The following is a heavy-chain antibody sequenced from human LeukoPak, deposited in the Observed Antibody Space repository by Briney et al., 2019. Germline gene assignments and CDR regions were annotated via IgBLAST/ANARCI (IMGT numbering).Heavy chain of an antibody. CDR1: GFTFSSYG. J-gene: IGHJ4*02. V-gene: IGHV3-48*01. CDR3: AKVSRGSGFTTPLDY. D-gene: IGHD3-22*01. CDR2: ISSSSSTI. Sequence: PGGSLRLSCAASGFTFSSYGMHWVRQAPGKGLEWVSYISSSSSTIYYADSVKGRFTFSRDNSKNTLYLQMNSLRAEDTAVYFCAKVSRGSGFTTPLDYWGQGTLVTVSS.